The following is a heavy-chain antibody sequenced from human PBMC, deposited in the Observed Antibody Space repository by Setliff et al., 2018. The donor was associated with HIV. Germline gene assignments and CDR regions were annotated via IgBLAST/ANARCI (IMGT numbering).Heavy chain of an antibody. CDR2: INPYSGGT. CDR3: ARDTLNGYNYPGDAFDI. V-gene: IGHV1-2*04. Sequence: ASVKVSCKASGYTFTGNYIHWVRQAPGQGLEWMGWINPYSGGTNYAQKFQGWVTMTRDTSISTAYMELSRLRSDDTAVYYCARDTLNGYNYPGDAFDIWGQGTMVTVSS. J-gene: IGHJ3*02. D-gene: IGHD5-12*01. CDR1: GYTFTGNY.